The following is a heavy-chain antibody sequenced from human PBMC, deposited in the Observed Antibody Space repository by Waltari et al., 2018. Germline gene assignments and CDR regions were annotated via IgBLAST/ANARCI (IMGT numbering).Heavy chain of an antibody. CDR3: ARQGEQQLALPCDY. Sequence: QVQLQESGPGLVKPSETLSLTCAVSGYSISSGYYWGWIRQPPGKGLEWIGSIYHSGSTYYTPSLKSRVTISVDPSKNQFSLKLSSVTAADTAVYYCARQGEQQLALPCDYWGQGTLVTISS. CDR2: IYHSGST. CDR1: GYSISSGYY. J-gene: IGHJ4*02. D-gene: IGHD6-13*01. V-gene: IGHV4-38-2*01.